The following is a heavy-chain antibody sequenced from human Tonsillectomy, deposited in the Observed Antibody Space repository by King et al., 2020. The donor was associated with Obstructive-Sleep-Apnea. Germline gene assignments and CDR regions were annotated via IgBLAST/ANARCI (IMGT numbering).Heavy chain of an antibody. Sequence: VQLVESGGGVVHPGRSLRLSCAASGFTFNSYPIHWVRQAPGKGLDWVAVISYDGSNKYYAESVKGRFTISRDNSHNTLYLQMNSLRPEDTAVYYCARDGGVLRFLQALRYYGMDVWGQGTTVTVSS. J-gene: IGHJ6*02. CDR2: ISYDGSNK. CDR1: GFTFNSYP. V-gene: IGHV3-30*01. CDR3: ARDGGVLRFLQALRYYGMDV. D-gene: IGHD3-3*01.